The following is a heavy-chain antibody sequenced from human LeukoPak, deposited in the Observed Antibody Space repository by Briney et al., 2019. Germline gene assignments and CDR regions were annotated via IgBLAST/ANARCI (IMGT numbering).Heavy chain of an antibody. CDR1: GYTFTSYG. CDR2: ISGYSGNT. CDR3: ARDHDNYDSSGYYHDY. Sequence: ASVKVSCKASGYTFTSYGISWVRQAPGQGLEWMGGISGYSGNTNYAQKFQGRVTMTKDTSKSTAYMELRSLRSDDTAVYYCARDHDNYDSSGYYHDYWGQGTQVTVSS. D-gene: IGHD3-22*01. V-gene: IGHV1-18*01. J-gene: IGHJ4*02.